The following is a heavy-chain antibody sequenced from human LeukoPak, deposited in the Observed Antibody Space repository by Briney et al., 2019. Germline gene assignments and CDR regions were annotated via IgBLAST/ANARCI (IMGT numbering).Heavy chain of an antibody. Sequence: SETLSLTCTVSGGSISSYYWSWIRQPPGKGLEWIGYIYYSGNTNYNPSLKSRVTISVDTSKNQFSLKLSSVTAADTAVYYCWRGARVRFGEYYIDYWGQGTLVTVSS. V-gene: IGHV4-59*01. J-gene: IGHJ4*02. CDR3: WRGARVRFGEYYIDY. D-gene: IGHD3-10*01. CDR2: IYYSGNT. CDR1: GGSISSYY.